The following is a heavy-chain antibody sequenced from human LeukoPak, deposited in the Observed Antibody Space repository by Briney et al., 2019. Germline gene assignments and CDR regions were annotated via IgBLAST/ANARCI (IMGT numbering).Heavy chain of an antibody. CDR2: INSDGSST. CDR3: ARAPVSYYGSGSYGHYYYGMDV. V-gene: IGHV3-74*01. J-gene: IGHJ6*02. CDR1: GFTFSSYW. Sequence: PGGSLRLSCAASGFTFSSYWMHWVRQAPGKGLVWVSRINSDGSSTSYADSVKGRFTISRDNAKNALYLQMNSLRAEDTAVYYCARAPVSYYGSGSYGHYYYGMDVWGQGTTVTVSS. D-gene: IGHD3-10*01.